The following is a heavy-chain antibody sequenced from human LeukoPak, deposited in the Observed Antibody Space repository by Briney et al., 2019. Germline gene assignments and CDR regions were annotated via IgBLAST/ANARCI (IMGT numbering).Heavy chain of an antibody. V-gene: IGHV3-48*03. CDR2: ISSTGTTF. J-gene: IGHJ5*02. CDR3: ARGWFDA. Sequence: GGSLRLSCAASGFTVSTYEMNWVRQAPGKGLEWLSYISSTGTTFYYADSVKGRFTIPRDSAKNSLYLQMNSLRAEDTALYYCARGWFDAWGQGTLVTVSS. CDR1: GFTVSTYE.